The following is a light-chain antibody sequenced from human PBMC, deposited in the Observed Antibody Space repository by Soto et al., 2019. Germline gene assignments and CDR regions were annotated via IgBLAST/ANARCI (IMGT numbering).Light chain of an antibody. CDR3: QQYNKWPPWLT. CDR2: GAS. Sequence: EIVMTQSPATLSPSPGDRATLSCRASQSVSSNLAWYQQKPGQAPRLLIYGASTRAPGIPATFSGSGSGTEFTLTISSLQSEDFAVYYCQQYNKWPPWLTFGGGTKVEIK. J-gene: IGKJ4*01. V-gene: IGKV3-15*01. CDR1: QSVSSN.